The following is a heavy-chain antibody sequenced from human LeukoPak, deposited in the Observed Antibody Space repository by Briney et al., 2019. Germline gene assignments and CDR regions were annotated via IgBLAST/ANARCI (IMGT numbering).Heavy chain of an antibody. CDR1: GGTFSSYA. CDR2: IIPIFGTA. D-gene: IGHD3-22*01. J-gene: IGHJ3*02. V-gene: IGHV1-69*05. Sequence: GSSVKVSCKASGGTFSSYAISWVRQAPGQGLEWMGGIIPIFGTANYAQKFQGRVTITTDESTSTAYVELSSLRSEDTAVYYCARERAHYYGSSGYRPDAFDIWGQGTMVTVSS. CDR3: ARERAHYYGSSGYRPDAFDI.